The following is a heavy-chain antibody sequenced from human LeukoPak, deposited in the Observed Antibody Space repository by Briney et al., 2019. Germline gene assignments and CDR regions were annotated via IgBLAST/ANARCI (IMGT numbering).Heavy chain of an antibody. D-gene: IGHD6-13*01. V-gene: IGHV3-7*01. CDR3: ARVRRDSSSWTTYYYYYYYMDV. CDR1: GFTFSSYW. CDR2: IKQDGSEK. J-gene: IGHJ6*03. Sequence: PGGSLRLSCAASGFTFSSYWMSWVRQAPGKGLEWVANIKQDGSEKYYVDSVKGRFTISRDNAKNSLYLQMNSLRAEDTAVYYCARVRRDSSSWTTYYYYYYYMDVWGKGTTVTVSS.